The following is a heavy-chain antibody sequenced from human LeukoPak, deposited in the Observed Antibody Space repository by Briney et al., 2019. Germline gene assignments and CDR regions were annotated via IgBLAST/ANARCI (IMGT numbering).Heavy chain of an antibody. Sequence: ASVKVSCKASGYTFTGYYMHWVRQAPGQGLEWMGRINPNSGGTNYAQKFQGRVTMTRDTSISTAYMELRSLRSDDTAVYYCARESDTAMVKYFDYWGQGTLVTVSS. J-gene: IGHJ4*02. CDR2: INPNSGGT. CDR1: GYTFTGYY. CDR3: ARESDTAMVKYFDY. V-gene: IGHV1-2*06. D-gene: IGHD5-18*01.